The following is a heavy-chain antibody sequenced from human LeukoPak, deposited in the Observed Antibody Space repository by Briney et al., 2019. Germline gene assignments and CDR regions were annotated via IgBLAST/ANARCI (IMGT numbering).Heavy chain of an antibody. J-gene: IGHJ4*02. Sequence: GGSLRLSCAASGFSFSSYAMTWVRQAPGKGLEWVSAISGSGGSPYSADSVKGRFTISRDNSRDTLYLQMNSLRAEDTAAYYCAKGGPTAGWYIFDYWGQGTLVTVSS. CDR2: ISGSGGSP. CDR3: AKGGPTAGWYIFDY. D-gene: IGHD6-19*01. V-gene: IGHV3-23*01. CDR1: GFSFSSYA.